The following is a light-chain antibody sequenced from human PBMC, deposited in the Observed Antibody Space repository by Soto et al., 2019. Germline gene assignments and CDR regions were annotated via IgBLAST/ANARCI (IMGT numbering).Light chain of an antibody. CDR3: QQYNTWPFT. CDR2: SAS. CDR1: QNVNID. Sequence: EIVLTQSPATLSVSPGERATLSCRASQNVNIDLVWYQQKPGQAPKVLIFSASARDTGIPARFIGGGSETEFTLTISSLQPEDSEVYFCQQYNTWPFTFGPGTKVDIK. V-gene: IGKV3D-15*01. J-gene: IGKJ3*01.